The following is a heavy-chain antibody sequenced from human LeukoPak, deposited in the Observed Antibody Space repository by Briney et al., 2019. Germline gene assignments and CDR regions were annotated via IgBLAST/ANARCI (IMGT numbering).Heavy chain of an antibody. V-gene: IGHV4-34*01. J-gene: IGHJ4*02. D-gene: IGHD3-22*01. CDR3: ARFYNYYDSSGYVPY. CDR2: INHSGST. CDR1: GGSFSGYY. Sequence: SETLSLTCAVYGGSFSGYYWSWIRQPPGKGLEWIGEINHSGSTNYNPSLKSRVTISVDTSKNQFSLKLSSVTAADTAVYYCARFYNYYDSSGYVPYWGQGTLVTVSS.